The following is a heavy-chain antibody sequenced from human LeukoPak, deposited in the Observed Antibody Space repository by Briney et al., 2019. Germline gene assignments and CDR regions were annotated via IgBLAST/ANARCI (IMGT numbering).Heavy chain of an antibody. J-gene: IGHJ3*01. CDR2: IRAGGNNA. CDR1: GFTVRDAG. D-gene: IGHD5-24*01. CDR3: AKDIQLST. Sequence: RESRRLAWAVAGFTVRDAGMTWVRQAAGKGLEWVSLIRAGGNNAYHADSVKGGFTMSRDNSKHTRSLQMNSVIVEDTAIYYCAKDIQLSTWGLGTMVTVSS. V-gene: IGHV3-23*01.